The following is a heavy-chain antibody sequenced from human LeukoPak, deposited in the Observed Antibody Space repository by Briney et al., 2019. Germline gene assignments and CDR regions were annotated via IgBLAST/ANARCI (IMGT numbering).Heavy chain of an antibody. V-gene: IGHV3-48*02. Sequence: GSLRLSCAASGFTFSTYSMSWVRQAPGKGLEWVSYISRSSATIYYADSVKGRFTISRDNAKNSLYLQMNSLRDEDTAVYYCARVILTGYYNPLDYWGQGTLVTVSS. J-gene: IGHJ4*02. CDR1: GFTFSTYS. CDR3: ARVILTGYYNPLDY. CDR2: ISRSSATI. D-gene: IGHD3-9*01.